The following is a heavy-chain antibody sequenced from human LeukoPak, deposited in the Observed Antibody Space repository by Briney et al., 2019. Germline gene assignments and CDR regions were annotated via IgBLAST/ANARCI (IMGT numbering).Heavy chain of an antibody. V-gene: IGHV4-30-4*01. CDR1: GDSITSDNYF. CDR3: AREVKQAASSDAFDI. CDR2: IYYSGKT. D-gene: IGHD6-13*01. J-gene: IGHJ3*02. Sequence: SETLSLTCTVSGDSITSDNYFWSWVRQPPGKGLEWIGYIYYSGKTYYNPSLESRLIISVDTSKNQFSLRLNSVTAADTAVYFCAREVKQAASSDAFDIWGQGTLVTVSS.